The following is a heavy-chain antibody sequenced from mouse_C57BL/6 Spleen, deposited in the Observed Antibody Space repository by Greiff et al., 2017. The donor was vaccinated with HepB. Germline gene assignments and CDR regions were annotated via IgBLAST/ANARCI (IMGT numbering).Heavy chain of an antibody. CDR1: GYAFSSSW. CDR2: IYPGDGDT. CDR3: ASGGGSYYSNEFAY. V-gene: IGHV1-82*01. J-gene: IGHJ3*01. Sequence: VQLQQSGPELVKPGASVKISCKASGYAFSSSWMNWVKQRPGKGLEWIGRIYPGDGDTNYNGKFKGQATLTADKSSSPAYMQLSSLTSEDSAVYFCASGGGSYYSNEFAYWGQGTLVTVSA. D-gene: IGHD2-5*01.